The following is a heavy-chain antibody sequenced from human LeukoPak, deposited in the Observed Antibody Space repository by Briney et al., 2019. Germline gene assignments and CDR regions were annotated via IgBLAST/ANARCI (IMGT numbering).Heavy chain of an antibody. CDR2: IIPIFGTA. CDR1: GGTFSSYA. Sequence: ASVKVSCKASGGTFSSYAISWVRQAPGQRLEWMGGIIPIFGTANYAQKFQGRVTITTDESTSTAYMELSSLRSEDTAVYYCARGRVGATEADHYYYMDVWRKGTTVTVSS. CDR3: ARGRVGATEADHYYYMDV. D-gene: IGHD1-26*01. J-gene: IGHJ6*03. V-gene: IGHV1-69*05.